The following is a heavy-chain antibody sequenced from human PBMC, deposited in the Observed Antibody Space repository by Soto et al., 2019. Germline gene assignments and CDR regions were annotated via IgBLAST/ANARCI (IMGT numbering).Heavy chain of an antibody. V-gene: IGHV3-23*01. CDR2: ISGSGGTT. Sequence: EVQLLESGGGLVQPGGSLRLSCAASGFTFSSYAVSWVRQAPGKGLEWVSAISGSGGTTYYADSVKGRFTISRDNSKNTLYLQMNSLRAEDTAVYYCVKGGMMTGYFDYWGQGTLVTVCS. CDR1: GFTFSSYA. CDR3: VKGGMMTGYFDY. D-gene: IGHD3-16*01. J-gene: IGHJ4*02.